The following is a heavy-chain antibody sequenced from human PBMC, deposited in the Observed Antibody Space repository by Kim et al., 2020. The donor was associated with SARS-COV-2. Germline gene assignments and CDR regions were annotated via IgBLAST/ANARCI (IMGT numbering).Heavy chain of an antibody. CDR3: ASTTIFGGPNWFDP. CDR2: FDPEDGET. Sequence: ASVKVSCNVSGYTLTELSMHWVRQAPGKGLEWMGGFDPEDGETIYAQKFQGRVTMTEDTSTDTAYMELSSLRSEDTAVYYCASTTIFGGPNWFDPWGQGTLVTVSS. D-gene: IGHD3-3*01. V-gene: IGHV1-24*01. J-gene: IGHJ5*02. CDR1: GYTLTELS.